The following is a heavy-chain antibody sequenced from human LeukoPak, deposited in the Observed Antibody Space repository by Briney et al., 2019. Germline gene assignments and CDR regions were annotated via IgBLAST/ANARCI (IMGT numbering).Heavy chain of an antibody. J-gene: IGHJ4*02. Sequence: PGGSLRLSCSASGFNFGFYAMSWVRQAPGKGLEWVSAIVDSGDTTYYADSVKGRFTISRDNSKNTLYLQMNSLRVDDTAIYYCAKDAFRTSGWYYFDYWGQGTLVAVPS. CDR1: GFNFGFYA. D-gene: IGHD6-19*01. CDR3: AKDAFRTSGWYYFDY. V-gene: IGHV3-23*01. CDR2: IVDSGDTT.